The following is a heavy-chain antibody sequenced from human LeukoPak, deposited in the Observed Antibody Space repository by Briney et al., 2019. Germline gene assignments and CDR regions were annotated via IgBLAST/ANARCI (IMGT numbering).Heavy chain of an antibody. CDR1: GFTFSSYS. CDR3: AKPSSGNYPPTGY. CDR2: ISGSGDRT. V-gene: IGHV3-23*01. D-gene: IGHD1-26*01. J-gene: IGHJ4*02. Sequence: GGSLRLSCAASGFTFSSYSMNWVRQAPGKGLEWVSAISGSGDRTHYADSVKGRFTISRDNSKNTLYLQINSLRAEDTAVYYCAKPSSGNYPPTGYWGQGTLVTVSS.